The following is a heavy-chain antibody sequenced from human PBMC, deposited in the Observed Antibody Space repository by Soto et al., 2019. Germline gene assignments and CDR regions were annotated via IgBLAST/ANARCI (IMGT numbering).Heavy chain of an antibody. CDR1: GGSISSYY. V-gene: IGHV4-59*01. CDR3: ARDPAAGNSGNWFDP. CDR2: IYYSGST. Sequence: SETLSLTCIVSGGSISSYYWSSIRQPPGERLEWIGYIYYSGSTNYSPSLKSRVTISVDTSKNQFSLKLSSVTAADTAVYYCARDPAAGNSGNWFDPWGQGTLVTVSS. D-gene: IGHD6-13*01. J-gene: IGHJ5*02.